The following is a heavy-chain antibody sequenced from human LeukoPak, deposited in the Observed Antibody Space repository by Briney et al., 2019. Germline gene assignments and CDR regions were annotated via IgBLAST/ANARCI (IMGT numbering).Heavy chain of an antibody. V-gene: IGHV3-23*01. CDR2: ISGSGGST. Sequence: GSLRLSCAASGFTFSSYAMSWVRQAPGKGLEWVSAISGSGGSTYYADSVKGRFTISRDNSKNTLYLQMNSLGAEDTAVYYCATSSFYDSSGYYYDFDYWGQGTLVTVSS. CDR1: GFTFSSYA. CDR3: ATSSFYDSSGYYYDFDY. D-gene: IGHD3-22*01. J-gene: IGHJ4*02.